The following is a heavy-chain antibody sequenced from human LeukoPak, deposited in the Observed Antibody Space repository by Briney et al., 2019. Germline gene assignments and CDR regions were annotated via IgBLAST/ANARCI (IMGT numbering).Heavy chain of an antibody. CDR2: ISNNGGYT. CDR3: AKQLGSCSDGSCYFPY. V-gene: IGHV3-23*01. D-gene: IGHD2-15*01. Sequence: PGGSLRLSCAVSGFTFSSSAMSWVRQAPGKGLEWVSAISNNGGYTYYADSVQGRFTISRDNSKSALCLQMNSLRAEDTAVYYCAKQLGSCSDGSCYFPYWGQGTLVTVSS. J-gene: IGHJ4*02. CDR1: GFTFSSSA.